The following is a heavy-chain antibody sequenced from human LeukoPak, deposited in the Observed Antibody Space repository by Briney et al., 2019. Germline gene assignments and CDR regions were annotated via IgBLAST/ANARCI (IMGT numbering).Heavy chain of an antibody. Sequence: GGSLRLSCAASGFIFSDSAIYWVRQASGKGLEWVGHIRSEPNSHATAYAASVKGRFTISRDDSKNMAYLQMNSLKTEDTALYYCSRVSGDTALVSESFSGLDVWGQGTPVTVSS. D-gene: IGHD5-18*01. CDR1: GFIFSDSA. J-gene: IGHJ6*02. CDR2: IRSEPNSHAT. V-gene: IGHV3-73*01. CDR3: SRVSGDTALVSESFSGLDV.